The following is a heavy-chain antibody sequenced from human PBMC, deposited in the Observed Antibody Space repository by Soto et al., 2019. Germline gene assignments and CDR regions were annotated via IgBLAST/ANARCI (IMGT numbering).Heavy chain of an antibody. CDR1: GFTFISYV. D-gene: IGHD2-2*01. V-gene: IGHV3-30*18. Sequence: GGSLRLSCAASGFTFISYVMHWVRQAPGKGLEWVAVISYDGSYKYYADSVKGRFTISRDNSKHTLYLQMSSLRVEDTAVYYCAKGPEGYCSSTRCYTYHGLDVWGQGTTVTVSS. J-gene: IGHJ6*02. CDR3: AKGPEGYCSSTRCYTYHGLDV. CDR2: ISYDGSYK.